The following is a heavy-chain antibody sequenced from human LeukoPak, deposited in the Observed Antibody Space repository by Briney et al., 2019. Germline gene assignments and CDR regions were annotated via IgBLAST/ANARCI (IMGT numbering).Heavy chain of an antibody. CDR2: ISAYNGNT. V-gene: IGHV1-18*01. CDR3: ARDRTVSSSWGVGY. CDR1: GYTFTSYG. D-gene: IGHD6-13*01. Sequence: ASVKVSCKASGYTFTSYGISWVRQAPGQGLEWMGWISAYNGNTNYAQKLQGRVTMTTDTSTSTAYMKLRSLRSDDTAVYYCARDRTVSSSWGVGYWGQGTLVTVSS. J-gene: IGHJ4*02.